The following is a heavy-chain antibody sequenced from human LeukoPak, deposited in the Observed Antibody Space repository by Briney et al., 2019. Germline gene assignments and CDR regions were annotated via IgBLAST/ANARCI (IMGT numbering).Heavy chain of an antibody. Sequence: ASVKVFCKASGGTFSSYAISWVRQAPGQGLEWMGGIIPIFGTANHAQKFQGRDTVTGHDSTSTDYMALRRLSSEDTAVYYCARHPSEAGIDYWGQGTLVTVSS. CDR3: ARHPSEAGIDY. V-gene: IGHV1-69*13. J-gene: IGHJ4*02. CDR1: GGTFSSYA. D-gene: IGHD6-13*01. CDR2: IIPIFGTA.